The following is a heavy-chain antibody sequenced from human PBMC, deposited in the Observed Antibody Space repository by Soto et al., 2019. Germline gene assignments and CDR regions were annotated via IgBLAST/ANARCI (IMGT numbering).Heavy chain of an antibody. CDR1: GFTFNNYG. CDR3: ARRQLAPPTRVAANARGGMAV. CDR2: IWNDGSNS. D-gene: IGHD6-13*01. V-gene: IGHV3-33*01. J-gene: IGHJ6*01. Sequence: QVQLVESGGGVVQPGRSLRLSCAASGFTFNNYGMHWVRQAPGKGLEWLAVIWNDGSNSSYANSVKGRFTISRDNSKNTLYLQMCTTRAEDKAVYYCARRQLAPPTRVAANARGGMAVW.